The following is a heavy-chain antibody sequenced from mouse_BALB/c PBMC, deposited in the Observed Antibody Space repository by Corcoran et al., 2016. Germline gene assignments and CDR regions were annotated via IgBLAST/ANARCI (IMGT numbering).Heavy chain of an antibody. CDR2: INPRSRGT. V-gene: IGHV1-18*01. Sequence: EVLLQQSGPELVKPGASVKITCKASGYTFTDYNMDWVKQSHGKSLEWIGDINPRSRGTIYNQTFEGRATLTVDKSSSTAYMELRSLTSEDTAVYDCARWGITTFYYWGQGTTVTVSS. J-gene: IGHJ2*01. CDR1: GYTFTDYN. CDR3: ARWGITTFYY. D-gene: IGHD1-1*01.